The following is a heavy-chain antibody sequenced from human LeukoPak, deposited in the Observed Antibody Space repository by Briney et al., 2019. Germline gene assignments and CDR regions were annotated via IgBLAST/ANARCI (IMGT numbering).Heavy chain of an antibody. V-gene: IGHV4-59*08. J-gene: IGHJ4*02. CDR3: ARHLYESRGQTSFDY. D-gene: IGHD3-22*01. Sequence: KSSETLSLTCTVSGGSISSYYWSWIRQPPGKGLEWIGYISYSGGTNYNPSLKSRVTISVDTSQNQFSLKLSSVTAADTAMYYCARHLYESRGQTSFDYWGQGTLVTVSS. CDR1: GGSISSYY. CDR2: ISYSGGT.